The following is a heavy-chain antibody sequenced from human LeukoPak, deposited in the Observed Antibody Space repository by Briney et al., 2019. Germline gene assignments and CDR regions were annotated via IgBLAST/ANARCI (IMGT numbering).Heavy chain of an antibody. CDR1: GFTFSSYA. J-gene: IGHJ4*02. Sequence: GGSLRLSCAASGFTFSSYAMHWVRQAPGKGLEWVAVISYDGSNKYYADSVKGRFTISRDNSKNTLYLQMNSLRAEDTAVYYCARDRGIAARRGMGIDYWGQGTLVTVSS. CDR3: ARDRGIAARRGMGIDY. D-gene: IGHD6-6*01. V-gene: IGHV3-30*04. CDR2: ISYDGSNK.